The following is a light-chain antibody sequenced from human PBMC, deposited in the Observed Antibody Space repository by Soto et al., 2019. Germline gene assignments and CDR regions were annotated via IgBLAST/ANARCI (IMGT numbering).Light chain of an antibody. CDR2: RAD. CDR3: PAWDDIVSGLV. Sequence: QSVLTQPPSASGTPGQTVTISCSGRSSNIGSNYVYWYQQLPGTAPRLLMYRADQRPSGVPDRFSGSKSGTSASLAISGLRSEDEADYNCPAWDDIVSGLVFGGGTKLTVL. J-gene: IGLJ2*01. V-gene: IGLV1-47*01. CDR1: SSNIGSNY.